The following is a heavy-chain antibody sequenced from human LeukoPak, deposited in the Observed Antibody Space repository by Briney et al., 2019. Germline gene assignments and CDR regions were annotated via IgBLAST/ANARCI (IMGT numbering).Heavy chain of an antibody. D-gene: IGHD3-10*01. CDR3: ARVMVRGVIKPFDY. V-gene: IGHV3-7*01. CDR1: GFTFSSYW. CDR2: IKQDGSEK. J-gene: IGHJ4*02. Sequence: GGSLRLSCAASGFTFSSYWMSWVRQAPGKGLEWVANIKQDGSEKYYVDSVKGRFTISRDNAKNSLYLQTNSLRAEDTAVYYCARVMVRGVIKPFDYWGQGTLVTVSS.